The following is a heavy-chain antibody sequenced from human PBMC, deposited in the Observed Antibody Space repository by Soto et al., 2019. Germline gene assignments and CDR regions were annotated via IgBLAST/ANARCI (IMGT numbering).Heavy chain of an antibody. Sequence: GSLRLSCAASGFTFSSYSMNWVRQAPGKGLEWVSSISSSSSYIYYADSVKGRFTISRDNAKNSLYLQMNSLRAEDTAVYYCARARTVEYYYYYGMDVWGQGTTVTVSS. CDR1: GFTFSSYS. CDR3: ARARTVEYYYYYGMDV. D-gene: IGHD4-17*01. J-gene: IGHJ6*02. V-gene: IGHV3-21*01. CDR2: ISSSSSYI.